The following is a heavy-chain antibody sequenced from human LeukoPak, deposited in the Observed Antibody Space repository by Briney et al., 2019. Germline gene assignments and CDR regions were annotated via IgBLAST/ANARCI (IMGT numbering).Heavy chain of an antibody. CDR2: ISAYNGNK. J-gene: IGHJ4*02. CDR1: GYTLSNYG. D-gene: IGHD3-22*01. V-gene: IGHV1-18*01. Sequence: ASVKVSCKASGYTLSNYGISWVRQAPGQGLEWMGWISAYNGNKKYAQKLQDRVTMTTDTSTSTAYMELRSLRSDDTAVYYCARVYYDSSGYSYTFFDYWGQGTLVTVSS. CDR3: ARVYYDSSGYSYTFFDY.